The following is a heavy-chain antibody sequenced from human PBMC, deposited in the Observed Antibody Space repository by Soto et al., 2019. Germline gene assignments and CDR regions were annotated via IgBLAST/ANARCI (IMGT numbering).Heavy chain of an antibody. D-gene: IGHD3-3*01. J-gene: IGHJ5*02. CDR3: ARASGDFRSGPNPDYNWFDP. CDR2: IYYSGST. V-gene: IGHV4-59*01. Sequence: SETLSLTCTVSGGSISSYYWSWIRQPPGKGLEWIGYIYYSGSTNYNPSLKSRVTISVDTSKNQFSLKLSSVTAADTAVYYCARASGDFRSGPNPDYNWFDPWGQGTLVTVYS. CDR1: GGSISSYY.